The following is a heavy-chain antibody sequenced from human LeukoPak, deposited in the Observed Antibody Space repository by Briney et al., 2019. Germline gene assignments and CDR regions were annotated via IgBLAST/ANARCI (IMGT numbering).Heavy chain of an antibody. Sequence: GASVKVSCKASGYIFTDYYIHWVRQARGQGLEWMGWINPNSGGTYFAQSFEARVTLSRDTSINTAYMEMRGLTSDDTAIYYCAKSQYSFGSGSTRPLFDHWGQGTLGTVSS. D-gene: IGHD3-10*01. CDR1: GYIFTDYY. CDR3: AKSQYSFGSGSTRPLFDH. V-gene: IGHV1-2*02. CDR2: INPNSGGT. J-gene: IGHJ4*02.